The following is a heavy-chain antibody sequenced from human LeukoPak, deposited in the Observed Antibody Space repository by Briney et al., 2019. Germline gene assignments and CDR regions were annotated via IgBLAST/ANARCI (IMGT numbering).Heavy chain of an antibody. J-gene: IGHJ4*02. D-gene: IGHD3-22*01. Sequence: GESPKISCKRSGSSFTSYWFGWVRQMPGKGLEWMGSIYPGDSDTRYSPSFQGQVTISADKSISTAYLQWSSLKASDTAMYYCARQAPTGDSSGYYPFDYWGQGTLVTVSS. CDR1: GSSFTSYW. V-gene: IGHV5-51*01. CDR2: IYPGDSDT. CDR3: ARQAPTGDSSGYYPFDY.